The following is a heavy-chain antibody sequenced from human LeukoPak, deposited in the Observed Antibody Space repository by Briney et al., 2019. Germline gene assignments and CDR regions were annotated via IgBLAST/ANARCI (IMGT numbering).Heavy chain of an antibody. CDR1: GYSISSGYY. V-gene: IGHV4-38-2*02. Sequence: SETLSLTCTVSGYSISSGYYWGWIRPPPGKGLEWICNIFYSGTTYYNPSLPSLKSQVTILVDTSNNQFSLRLRSVTAADTAVYYCASLRKRGGAFDLWGQGTVVTVSS. CDR3: ASLRKRGGAFDL. CDR2: IFYSGTT. J-gene: IGHJ3*01.